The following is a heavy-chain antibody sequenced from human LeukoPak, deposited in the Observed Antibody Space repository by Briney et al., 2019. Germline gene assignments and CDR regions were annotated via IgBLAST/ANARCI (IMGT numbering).Heavy chain of an antibody. D-gene: IGHD3/OR15-3a*01. Sequence: ASVKVSCKASGYSFTGYYIHWVRQAPGQGPEWMGRIDPNSGGTNSAQKFQARVTLTRDTSIATVYMELSSLRSNDTAAYYCARDQARTTTWYLYMNYWGQGTLVTVSS. CDR1: GYSFTGYY. V-gene: IGHV1-2*06. J-gene: IGHJ4*02. CDR3: ARDQARTTTWYLYMNY. CDR2: IDPNSGGT.